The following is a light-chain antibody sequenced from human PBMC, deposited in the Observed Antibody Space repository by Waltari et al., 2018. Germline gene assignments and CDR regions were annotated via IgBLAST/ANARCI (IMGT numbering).Light chain of an antibody. CDR2: QDS. CDR3: QAWDSSTVV. CDR1: KLGDKY. J-gene: IGLJ2*01. Sequence: SYEPTQPPSVSVSPGQTASITCSGDKLGDKYACWYQQKPGQSPVLVMYQDSKRPSGFPERFAGSNSGNTATLTISGTQAMDEADYYCQAWDSSTVVFGGGTKLTVL. V-gene: IGLV3-1*01.